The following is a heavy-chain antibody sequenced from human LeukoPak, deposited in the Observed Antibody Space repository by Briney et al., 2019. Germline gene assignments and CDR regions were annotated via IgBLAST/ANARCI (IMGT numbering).Heavy chain of an antibody. D-gene: IGHD1-26*01. V-gene: IGHV1-69*05. J-gene: IGHJ3*02. CDR2: IIPIFGTA. CDR1: GGTFSSYA. Sequence: SVKVSCKASGGTFSSYAISWVRQAPGQGLEWMGGIIPIFGTANYAQKFQGRVTITTDESTSTAYMELSSLRSDDTAVYYCARGQWELLGRVGAFDIWGQGTMVTVSS. CDR3: ARGQWELLGRVGAFDI.